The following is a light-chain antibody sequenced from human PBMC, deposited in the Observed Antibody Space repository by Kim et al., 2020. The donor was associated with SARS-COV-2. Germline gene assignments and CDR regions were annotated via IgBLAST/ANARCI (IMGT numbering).Light chain of an antibody. CDR2: DVN. CDR1: NNNINSYNH. Sequence: SISISCTRTNNNINSYNHVSSHQQHPAKAPKLMIYDVNKQPSGISSRFSGSKSGSTASLTISGLQTKDEADYYCSSFTTRSTLVFGGGTQLTVL. CDR3: SSFTTRSTLV. V-gene: IGLV2-14*03. J-gene: IGLJ3*02.